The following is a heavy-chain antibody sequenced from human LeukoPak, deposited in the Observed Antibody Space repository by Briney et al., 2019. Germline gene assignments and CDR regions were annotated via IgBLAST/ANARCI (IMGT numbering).Heavy chain of an antibody. CDR2: INHSGST. V-gene: IGHV4-34*01. CDR1: GGSFSGYY. Sequence: PSETLSLTCAVYGGSFSGYYWSWIRQPPGKGLEWTGEINHSGSTNYNPSLKSRVTISVDTSKNQFSLKLSSVTAADTAVYYCARGGLWFGELIWGQGTMVTVSS. CDR3: ARGGLWFGELI. J-gene: IGHJ3*02. D-gene: IGHD3-10*01.